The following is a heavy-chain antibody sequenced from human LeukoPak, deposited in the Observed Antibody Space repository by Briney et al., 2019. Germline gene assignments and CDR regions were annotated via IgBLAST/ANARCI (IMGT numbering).Heavy chain of an antibody. D-gene: IGHD6-19*01. J-gene: IGHJ4*02. CDR2: IKQDGSER. CDR1: GFTFSNYW. V-gene: IGHV3-7*01. CDR3: ARASLFSSGWYAY. Sequence: QTGGSLRLSCAASGFTFSNYWMTWVRQAPGKGLEWVANIKQDGSERYYVDSVKGRFTISRDNAKNSLYLQMNSLRAEDTAVYYCARASLFSSGWYAYWGQGTLVTVSS.